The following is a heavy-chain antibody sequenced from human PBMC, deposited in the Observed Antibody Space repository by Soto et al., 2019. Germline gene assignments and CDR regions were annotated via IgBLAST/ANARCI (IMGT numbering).Heavy chain of an antibody. D-gene: IGHD3-3*01. CDR1: GFSISSAW. J-gene: IGHJ4*02. Sequence: EVQLVESGGGLVKPGGSLRLSCTASGFSISSAWMNWVRQAPGKGLEWVGRIKTQTQGETTDYPAPVKGRFTISRDDSKNTLYLQKNSLKMADTAVYYCTTGSVEGYWGQGTLVTVSS. V-gene: IGHV3-15*07. CDR2: IKTQTQGETT. CDR3: TTGSVEGY.